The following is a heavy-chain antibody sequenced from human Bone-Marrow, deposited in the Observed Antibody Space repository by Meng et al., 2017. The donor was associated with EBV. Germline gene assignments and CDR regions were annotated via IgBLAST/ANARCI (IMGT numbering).Heavy chain of an antibody. CDR2: IRAYSGKT. J-gene: IGHJ4*02. CDR1: GYRFINYG. CDR3: ERDPNSYGFSQGGGSDY. Sequence: VTSGGEVEEAGASGTVSRNASGYRFINYGIRWVRQARGEGRKGMGWIRAYSGKTIYAQKFQGRVTRTTDTSTSTAYMDLRKLRSDDTAVYYCERDPNSYGFSQGGGSDYWGQGTLVTVSS. D-gene: IGHD2-15*01. V-gene: IGHV1-18*01.